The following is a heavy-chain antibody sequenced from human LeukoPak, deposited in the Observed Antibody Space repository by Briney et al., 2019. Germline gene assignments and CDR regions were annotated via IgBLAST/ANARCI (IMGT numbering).Heavy chain of an antibody. V-gene: IGHV1-18*01. CDR1: GYTFTSYG. Sequence: ASVKVSCKASGYTFTSYGISWVRQAPGQGLEWMGWISAYNGNTNYAQKFQGRVTMTTDASTSTAYMELRSLRSDDTAVYYCARDLGPLEDYYYGMDVWGQGTTVTVSS. J-gene: IGHJ6*02. CDR2: ISAYNGNT. D-gene: IGHD1-1*01. CDR3: ARDLGPLEDYYYGMDV.